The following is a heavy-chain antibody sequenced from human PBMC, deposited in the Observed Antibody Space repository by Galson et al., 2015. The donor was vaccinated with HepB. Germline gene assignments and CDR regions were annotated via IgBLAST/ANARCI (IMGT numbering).Heavy chain of an antibody. CDR2: INAANGNT. CDR1: GYTFTNYA. Sequence: SVKVSCKASGYTFTNYAMHWVRQAPGQRLEWMGWINAANGNTDYSQSFQGRVTISKDTSATTAYMELSSLRSEDTAVYYCARAHYDLLTGTSTNWFDPWGQGTLVTVSS. J-gene: IGHJ5*02. V-gene: IGHV1-3*01. D-gene: IGHD3-9*01. CDR3: ARAHYDLLTGTSTNWFDP.